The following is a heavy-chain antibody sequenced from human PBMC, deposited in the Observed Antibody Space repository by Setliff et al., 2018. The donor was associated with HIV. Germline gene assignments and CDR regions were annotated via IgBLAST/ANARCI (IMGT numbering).Heavy chain of an antibody. Sequence: SETLSLTCAVSDYSISSGSYWGWIRQPPGKGLEWIGSIYHSGNTYYNPSLKSRVTLSVDTSKNQFSLKLSSVTAADTAVYYCASSSPGYYNILTGYYEGYYFDYWGQGTLVTVSS. J-gene: IGHJ4*02. CDR1: DYSISSGSY. D-gene: IGHD3-9*01. V-gene: IGHV4-38-2*01. CDR3: ASSSPGYYNILTGYYEGYYFDY. CDR2: IYHSGNT.